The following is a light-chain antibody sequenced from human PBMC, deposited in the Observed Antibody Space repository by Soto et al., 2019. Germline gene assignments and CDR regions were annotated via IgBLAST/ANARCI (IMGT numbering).Light chain of an antibody. CDR1: QSLLHSNGYNY. V-gene: IGKV2-28*01. J-gene: IGKJ2*01. Sequence: DIVMTQSPLSLPVTPGEPASISCRSSQSLLHSNGYNYLGWYLQKPVQSPQLLIYLGSNRASGVPDRFIGSGSRTDFTLKISRVEAEDVGVFYCMKALQTPYTFGQGTKLEIK. CDR2: LGS. CDR3: MKALQTPYT.